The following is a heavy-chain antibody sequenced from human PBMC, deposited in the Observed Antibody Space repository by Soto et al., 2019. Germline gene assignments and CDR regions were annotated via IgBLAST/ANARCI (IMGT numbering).Heavy chain of an antibody. V-gene: IGHV3-23*01. CDR2: INNGGDNI. J-gene: IGHJ4*02. D-gene: IGHD2-2*01. Sequence: EVQLLESGGGLLQPGGSLRLSCAASGFTFNNYAMSWVRQAPGKGLEWVSSINNGGDNIYYADSVKGRFTISRDNSKSTLYLQMNSLRAEDTAVYYCAKTFLARYCSSSICYDPADYFDYWGQGTPVTVSS. CDR1: GFTFNNYA. CDR3: AKTFLARYCSSSICYDPADYFDY.